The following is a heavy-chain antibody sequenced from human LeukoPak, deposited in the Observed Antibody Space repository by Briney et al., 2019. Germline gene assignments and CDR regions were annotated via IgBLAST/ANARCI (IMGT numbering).Heavy chain of an antibody. J-gene: IGHJ4*02. CDR1: GYTLTELS. V-gene: IGHV1-24*01. CDR3: ATVGPDSSGYYPMMYCFDY. Sequence: ASVKVSCKVSGYTLTELSMHWVRQAPGKGLEWMGGFDPEDGETIYAQKFQGRVTMTEDTSTDTAYMELSSLRSEDTAVYYCATVGPDSSGYYPMMYCFDYWGQGTLVTVSS. CDR2: FDPEDGET. D-gene: IGHD3-22*01.